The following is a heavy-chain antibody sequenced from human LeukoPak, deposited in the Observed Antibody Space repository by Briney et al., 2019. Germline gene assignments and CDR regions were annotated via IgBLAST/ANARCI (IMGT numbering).Heavy chain of an antibody. CDR1: GGTFSSYA. J-gene: IGHJ6*02. Sequence: SVKVSCKASGGTFSSYAISWVRQAPGQGLEWMGGIIPIFGTANYAQKFQGRVTITADESTSTAYMELSSLRSEDTAVYYCARDSGNFHYDMDVWGQGTTVIVSS. V-gene: IGHV1-69*13. CDR3: ARDSGNFHYDMDV. D-gene: IGHD3-10*01. CDR2: IIPIFGTA.